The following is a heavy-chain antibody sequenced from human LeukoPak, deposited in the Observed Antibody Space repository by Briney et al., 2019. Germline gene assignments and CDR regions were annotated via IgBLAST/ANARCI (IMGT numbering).Heavy chain of an antibody. CDR1: GYSFTSYW. CDR3: ARRGYYDSSGYYPSCDGAFAI. Sequence: GESLKISCKGSGYSFTSYWLGWVRQMPGKGLEGMGIIYPGDSDTRYSPSFQCQVTISADKSISTAYLQWSSLKASDTAMYYGARRGYYDSSGYYPSCDGAFAIWGQGTIVTVSS. J-gene: IGHJ3*02. CDR2: IYPGDSDT. V-gene: IGHV5-51*01. D-gene: IGHD3-22*01.